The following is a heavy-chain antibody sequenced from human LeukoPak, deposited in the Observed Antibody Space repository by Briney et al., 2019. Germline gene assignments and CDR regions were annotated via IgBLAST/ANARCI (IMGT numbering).Heavy chain of an antibody. V-gene: IGHV3-7*03. CDR3: ARADCSSTSCFQFDY. D-gene: IGHD2-2*01. J-gene: IGHJ4*02. CDR2: IKQNGSEK. CDR1: GFTFSSYW. Sequence: GGSLRLSCAASGFTFSSYWMSWVRQAPGKGLEWVANIKQNGSEKYYVDSVKGRFTISRDNAKNSLYLQMNSLRAEDTAVYYCARADCSSTSCFQFDYWGQGTLVTVSS.